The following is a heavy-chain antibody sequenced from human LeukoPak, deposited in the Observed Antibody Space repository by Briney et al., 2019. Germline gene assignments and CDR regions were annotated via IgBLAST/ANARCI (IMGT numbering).Heavy chain of an antibody. J-gene: IGHJ3*02. CDR2: IKQDGSEK. Sequence: GGSLRLSCAASGFTFSSYAMSWVRQAPGKGLEWVANIKQDGSEKYYVDSVKGRFTISRDNAKNSLYLQMNSLRAEDTAVYYCARLGWLGTDDAFDIWGQGTMVTVSS. CDR3: ARLGWLGTDDAFDI. D-gene: IGHD6-19*01. V-gene: IGHV3-7*01. CDR1: GFTFSSYA.